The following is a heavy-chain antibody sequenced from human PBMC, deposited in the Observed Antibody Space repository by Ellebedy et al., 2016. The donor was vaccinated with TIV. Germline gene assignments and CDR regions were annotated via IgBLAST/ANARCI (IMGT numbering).Heavy chain of an antibody. CDR2: ITGSGDGGRT. D-gene: IGHD3-10*01. J-gene: IGHJ6*02. CDR1: GFTFSSYA. CDR3: AKGGGCYSGSGSYQTPWYYYLMDV. Sequence: GESLKISXAASGFTFSSYAMSWVRQAPGKGLEWLSAITGSGDGGRTYYADSVKGRFTISRDNSKNTLYLQMNSLRAADTAVYSCAKGGGCYSGSGSYQTPWYYYLMDVWGQGTTVTVSS. V-gene: IGHV3-23*01.